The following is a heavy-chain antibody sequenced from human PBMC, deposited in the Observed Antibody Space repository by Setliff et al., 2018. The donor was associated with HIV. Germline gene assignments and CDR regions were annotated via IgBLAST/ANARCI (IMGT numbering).Heavy chain of an antibody. J-gene: IGHJ4*02. D-gene: IGHD3-16*02. V-gene: IGHV4-4*08. Sequence: PSETLSLTCTVSGDSISGYYWSWIRQPPGKRLEWIGYIYTSGNTNYNPSLKSRVTISVDTSKNQFSLKVRSVTAADTAVYYCARVRSGAYVWGSYPDYWGQGTLVTVSS. CDR2: IYTSGNT. CDR3: ARVRSGAYVWGSYPDY. CDR1: GDSISGYY.